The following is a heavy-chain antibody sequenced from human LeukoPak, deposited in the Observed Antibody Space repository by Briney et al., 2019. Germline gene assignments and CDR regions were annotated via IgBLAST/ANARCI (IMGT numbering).Heavy chain of an antibody. J-gene: IGHJ5*02. D-gene: IGHD4-17*01. CDR3: TKDPNGDYIGAFDP. CDR2: ITGSHGRT. Sequence: GGSLRLSCAASGFTSSSFAMTWVRQAPGKGLEWVSSITGSHGRTYTTDSVKGRFTISRDNSQNTLYLQMNSLRAEDTAVYYCTKDPNGDYIGAFDPWGQGTLVTVSS. V-gene: IGHV3-23*01. CDR1: GFTSSSFA.